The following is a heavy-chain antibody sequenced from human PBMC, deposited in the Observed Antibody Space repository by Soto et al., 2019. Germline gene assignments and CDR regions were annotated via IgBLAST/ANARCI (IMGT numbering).Heavy chain of an antibody. CDR2: ISAYNGNT. CDR3: ARERVVGATDYYYYGMDV. CDR1: GYTFTSYG. D-gene: IGHD1-26*01. J-gene: IGHJ6*02. Sequence: ASVKVSCKASGYTFTSYGISWVRQAPGQGLEWMGWISAYNGNTNYAQKLQGRVTMTTDTSTSTAYMELRSLRSDDMAVYYCARERVVGATDYYYYGMDVWGQGTTVTVSS. V-gene: IGHV1-18*03.